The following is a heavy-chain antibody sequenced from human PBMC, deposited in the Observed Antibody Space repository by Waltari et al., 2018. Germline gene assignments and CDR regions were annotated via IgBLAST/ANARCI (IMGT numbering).Heavy chain of an antibody. Sequence: EVQPVQAGAEVKKPGATVKISCKVPGYTFTDYYMHWVQQAPGKGLEWMGLVDPEDGETIYAEKFQGGVTITADTSTDTAYMELSSLRSEDTAVYYCATVGGFGELDGMDVWGQGTTVTVSS. CDR1: GYTFTDYY. J-gene: IGHJ6*02. CDR3: ATVGGFGELDGMDV. V-gene: IGHV1-69-2*01. D-gene: IGHD3-10*01. CDR2: VDPEDGET.